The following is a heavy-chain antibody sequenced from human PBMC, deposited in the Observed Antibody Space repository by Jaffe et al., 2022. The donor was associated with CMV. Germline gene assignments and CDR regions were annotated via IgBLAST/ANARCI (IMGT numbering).Heavy chain of an antibody. CDR1: GGSFSGYY. Sequence: QVQLQQWGAGLLKPSETLSLTCAVYGGSFSGYYWSWIRQPPGKGLEWIGEINHSGSTNYNPSLKSRVTISVDTSKNQFSLKLSSVTAADTAVYYCARGRRRDIVVVPAARGPYYFDYWGQGTLVTVSS. CDR2: INHSGST. D-gene: IGHD2-2*01. V-gene: IGHV4-34*01. CDR3: ARGRRRDIVVVPAARGPYYFDY. J-gene: IGHJ4*02.